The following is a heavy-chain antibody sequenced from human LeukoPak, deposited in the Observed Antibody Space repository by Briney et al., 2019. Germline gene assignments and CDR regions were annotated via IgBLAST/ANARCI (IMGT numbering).Heavy chain of an antibody. D-gene: IGHD4-17*01. CDR3: AKGRPYGDYVSSFDY. V-gene: IGHV3-23*01. CDR2: VSGSGGST. CDR1: GFTFSSYA. Sequence: PGGSLRLPCAASGFTFSSYAMSGVRQAPRKGLEWVSAVSGSGGSTYYADPVKGLFTIARDNSKNTLYLQMNSLRAEDTAVYYCAKGRPYGDYVSSFDYWGQGTLVTVSS. J-gene: IGHJ4*02.